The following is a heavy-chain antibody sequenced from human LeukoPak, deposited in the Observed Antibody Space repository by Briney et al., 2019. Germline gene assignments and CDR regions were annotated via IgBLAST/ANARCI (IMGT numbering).Heavy chain of an antibody. CDR2: IYYSGST. Sequence: SETLSLTCTVSGGSISSYYWSWIRQPPGKGLEWIGYIYYSGSTNYNPSLKSRVTISVDTSKNQSSLKLSSVTAADTAVYYCASLVRDFDWSTYYFDYWGQGTLVTVSS. CDR3: ASLVRDFDWSTYYFDY. V-gene: IGHV4-59*08. D-gene: IGHD3-9*01. J-gene: IGHJ4*02. CDR1: GGSISSYY.